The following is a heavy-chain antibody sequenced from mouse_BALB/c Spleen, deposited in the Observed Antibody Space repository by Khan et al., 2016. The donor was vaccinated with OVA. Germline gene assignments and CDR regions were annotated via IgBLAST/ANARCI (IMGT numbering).Heavy chain of an antibody. J-gene: IGHJ4*01. V-gene: IGHV3-8*02. CDR1: GDSITSGL. D-gene: IGHD1-1*01. Sequence: EAELVESGPSLVKPSQTLSLTCSVTGDSITSGLWNWIRKFPGNKFEYMGYVTYSGNTYYNPSLKSRISITRDTSKSQYYLQLNSVTTEDTATYFCARSYGSWAMDYWGQGTSVTVSS. CDR2: VTYSGNT. CDR3: ARSYGSWAMDY.